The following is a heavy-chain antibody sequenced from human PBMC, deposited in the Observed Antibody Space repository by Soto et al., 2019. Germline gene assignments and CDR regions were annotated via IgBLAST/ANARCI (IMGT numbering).Heavy chain of an antibody. Sequence: PGESLKISCKASGYSFTSFWIAWVRQMSGKGLEWMGIIYPGDSDTRYSPSFQGQVTISADKSISTAYLQWSSLKASDTAMYYCARHLDYYDSSGYNHYYYYGMDVWGQGTTVTVSS. CDR3: ARHLDYYDSSGYNHYYYYGMDV. J-gene: IGHJ6*02. CDR1: GYSFTSFW. D-gene: IGHD3-22*01. CDR2: IYPGDSDT. V-gene: IGHV5-51*01.